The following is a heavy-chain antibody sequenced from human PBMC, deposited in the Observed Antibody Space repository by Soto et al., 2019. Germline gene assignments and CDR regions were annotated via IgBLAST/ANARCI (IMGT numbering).Heavy chain of an antibody. CDR3: AREVASAGGEYDY. CDR1: GYTFTKYG. D-gene: IGHD6-13*01. J-gene: IGHJ4*02. Sequence: QVQLVQSAAEVKNPGASVKVSCKASGYTFTKYGIGWVRQAPGXGXEWMGWISGYNGNTNYAQNLQGRVTMTTDTSTSTGYMELXXLRSDDTAVYYCAREVASAGGEYDYWGQGTLVTVSS. V-gene: IGHV1-18*01. CDR2: ISGYNGNT.